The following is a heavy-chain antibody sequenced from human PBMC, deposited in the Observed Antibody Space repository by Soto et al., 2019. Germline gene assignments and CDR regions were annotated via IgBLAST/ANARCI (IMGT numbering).Heavy chain of an antibody. D-gene: IGHD5-18*01. V-gene: IGHV3-33*01. Sequence: GGSLRLSCAASGFTFSSYGMHWVRQAPGKGLEWVALIWYDGTKQYYADSVKGRFTISRDNSKNTLYVQVNSLRAEDTAVYYCARGGTAMARGYYYYEMDVWGQGTTVTVSS. CDR1: GFTFSSYG. CDR2: IWYDGTKQ. J-gene: IGHJ6*02. CDR3: ARGGTAMARGYYYYEMDV.